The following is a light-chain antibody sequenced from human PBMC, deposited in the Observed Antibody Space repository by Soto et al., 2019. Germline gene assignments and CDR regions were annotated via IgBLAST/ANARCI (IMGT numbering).Light chain of an antibody. CDR1: QGIGDT. V-gene: IGKV3-11*01. CDR2: DAS. J-gene: IGKJ5*01. Sequence: EVVMRQSPATLSVSPGEGATPSCRASQGIGDTLAWYQHKPGQTPRLVIFDASNRANGVPARFGGSGSGTDFTLTINSLEPEDFAVYYCQQRNVWPPITFGQGTRLEI. CDR3: QQRNVWPPIT.